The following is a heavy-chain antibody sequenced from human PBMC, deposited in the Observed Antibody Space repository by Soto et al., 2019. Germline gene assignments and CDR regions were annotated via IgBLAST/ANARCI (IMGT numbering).Heavy chain of an antibody. CDR2: IWYDGSNK. Sequence: QVQLVASGGGVVQPGRSLRLSCAASGFTFSSSGMHWVRQAPGKGLEWVAVIWYDGSNKYYADSVKGRFTISRDNSKNTLYLQMNSLRAEDTAVYYCAREGYSSSWIGSYYYDGMDVWGQGTTVTVSS. J-gene: IGHJ6*02. D-gene: IGHD6-13*01. CDR3: AREGYSSSWIGSYYYDGMDV. CDR1: GFTFSSSG. V-gene: IGHV3-33*01.